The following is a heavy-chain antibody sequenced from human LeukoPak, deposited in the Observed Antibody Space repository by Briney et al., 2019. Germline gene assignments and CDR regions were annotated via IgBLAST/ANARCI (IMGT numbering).Heavy chain of an antibody. V-gene: IGHV4-4*07. J-gene: IGHJ3*01. D-gene: IGHD1-26*01. Sequence: PSETLSLTCTVSGGSISSYYWSWIRQPAGKGLEWIGRIYITGTTGSTNYNPSLKSRVTMSVDTSKNQFSLKLSSVTAADTAVYYCARSWMVGEGAFDFWGQGTLVTVSS. CDR2: IYITGTTGST. CDR3: ARSWMVGEGAFDF. CDR1: GGSISSYY.